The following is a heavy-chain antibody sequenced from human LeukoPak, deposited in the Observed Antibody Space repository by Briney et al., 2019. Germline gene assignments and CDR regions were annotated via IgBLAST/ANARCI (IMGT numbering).Heavy chain of an antibody. V-gene: IGHV3-66*01. CDR1: GFTVSSNY. Sequence: GGSLRLSCAASGFTVSSNYMSWVRQAPGKGLEWVSVIYSGGSTYYADSVKGRFTISRDNAKNSLYLQMNSLRAEDTAVYYCARGTEMATINYNWFDPWGQGTLVTVSS. CDR2: IYSGGST. D-gene: IGHD5-24*01. J-gene: IGHJ5*02. CDR3: ARGTEMATINYNWFDP.